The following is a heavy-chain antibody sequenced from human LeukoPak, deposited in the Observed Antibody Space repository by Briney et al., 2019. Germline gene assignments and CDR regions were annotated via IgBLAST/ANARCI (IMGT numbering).Heavy chain of an antibody. CDR3: ARWDSSSWSRHYGMDV. Sequence: GESLKISCKGTGYSFTSYWIGWVRQLPVKGLEWRGMIYPGDSDTRYSPSFQGQVTISADKSISTAYLQWSSLKASDTAMYYCARWDSSSWSRHYGMDVWGQGTTVTVSS. D-gene: IGHD6-13*01. J-gene: IGHJ6*02. CDR1: GYSFTSYW. V-gene: IGHV5-51*01. CDR2: IYPGDSDT.